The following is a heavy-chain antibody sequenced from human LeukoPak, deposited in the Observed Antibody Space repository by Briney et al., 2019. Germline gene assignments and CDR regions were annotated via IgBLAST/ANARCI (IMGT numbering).Heavy chain of an antibody. CDR3: AKEGYCSGGDCYTYFDY. J-gene: IGHJ4*02. CDR2: ISGSGGST. Sequence: GGPLRLSCAASGFTFSSYAMSWVRRAPGKGLEWVSGISGSGGSTYYADSVKGRFTISRDNSKNMLYLQMNSLRAEDTAVYYCAKEGYCSGGDCYTYFDYWGQGSLVTVSS. D-gene: IGHD2-15*01. V-gene: IGHV3-23*01. CDR1: GFTFSSYA.